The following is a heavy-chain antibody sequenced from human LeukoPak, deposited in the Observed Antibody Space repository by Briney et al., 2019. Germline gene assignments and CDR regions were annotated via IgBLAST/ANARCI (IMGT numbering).Heavy chain of an antibody. CDR3: ARDMAAGPFDI. D-gene: IGHD6-13*01. Sequence: SQTLSLTCTVSGGSISSGGYYWSWIRQPPGKGLEWIGYIYHSGSTYYNPSLKSRVTISVDRSKNQFSLKLSSVTAADTAVYYCARDMAAGPFDIWGQGTMVTVSS. V-gene: IGHV4-30-2*01. J-gene: IGHJ3*02. CDR1: GGSISSGGYY. CDR2: IYHSGST.